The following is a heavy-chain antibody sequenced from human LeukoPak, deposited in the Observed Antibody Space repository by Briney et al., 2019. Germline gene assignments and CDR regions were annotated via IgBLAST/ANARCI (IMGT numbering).Heavy chain of an antibody. CDR1: VGSISSNSFY. V-gene: IGHV4-39*07. D-gene: IGHD3-3*01. Sequence: SETLSLTCTVSVGSISSNSFYWGWIRQPPGKGLEWMGSMFHSGFTYYNPSLKSRVTISVDMSKNQFSLKVRSVTAADTAVYYCANGATIFGVVIRVDSWGQGTLVTVSS. CDR2: MFHSGFT. J-gene: IGHJ4*02. CDR3: ANGATIFGVVIRVDS.